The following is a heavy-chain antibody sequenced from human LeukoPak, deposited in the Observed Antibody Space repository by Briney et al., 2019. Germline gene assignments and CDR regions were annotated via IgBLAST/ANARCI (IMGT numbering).Heavy chain of an antibody. J-gene: IGHJ3*02. V-gene: IGHV4-59*11. CDR1: GASITGHY. Sequence: SETLSLTCTISGASITGHYWSWIRQPPGKGPEWIDYIYHNGFTNYNPPLRSRVTISVDSANNQFSLRLTSMTTADTAVYYCARGLEAVPAAFDIWGQGALVTVPS. D-gene: IGHD6-19*01. CDR2: IYHNGFT. CDR3: ARGLEAVPAAFDI.